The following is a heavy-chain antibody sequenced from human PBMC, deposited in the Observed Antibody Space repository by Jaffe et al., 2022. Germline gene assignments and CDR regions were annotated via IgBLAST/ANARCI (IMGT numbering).Heavy chain of an antibody. Sequence: QVQLVQSGAEVKKPGASMKVACKASGYTFTGYYIHWVRQAPGQGLDWMGWMNTKSGGTNYAQKFQGRVTMTRDTSINTAYMELSRLTSDDTAVYYCVTTRAPYSGHDQGYWGQGTLVTVSS. D-gene: IGHD5-12*01. CDR2: MNTKSGGT. V-gene: IGHV1-2*02. CDR1: GYTFTGYY. J-gene: IGHJ4*02. CDR3: VTTRAPYSGHDQGY.